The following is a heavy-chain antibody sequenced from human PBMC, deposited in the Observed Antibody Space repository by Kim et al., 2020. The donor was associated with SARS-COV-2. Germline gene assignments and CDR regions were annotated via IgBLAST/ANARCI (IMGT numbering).Heavy chain of an antibody. CDR3: ARGRAGVVPAPVLGLGPYYDYYGMDV. V-gene: IGHV4-34*01. D-gene: IGHD2-2*02. CDR1: GGSFSDYN. J-gene: IGHJ6*02. CDR2: INHSGST. Sequence: SETLSLTCAVYGGSFSDYNWSWIRQPPGKGLEWIGEINHSGSTNVSPSVKSRITISVDTSKSQFSLRLKSMTATDTAVYYCARGRAGVVPAPVLGLGPYYDYYGMDVWGRGTPVAVSS.